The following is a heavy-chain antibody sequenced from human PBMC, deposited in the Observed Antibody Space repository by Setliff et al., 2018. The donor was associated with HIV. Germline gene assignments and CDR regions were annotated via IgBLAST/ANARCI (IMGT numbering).Heavy chain of an antibody. V-gene: IGHV3-66*02. D-gene: IGHD4-4*01. J-gene: IGHJ4*02. CDR1: GFTFSDYY. CDR2: MYKGGKT. CDR3: AKDYGNSDYFDY. Sequence: PGGSLRLSCAASGFTFSDYYMSWIRQAPGKGLEWVTLMYKGGKTYYADFVKGRFTISRDNSKNTVYLQMNSPRAEDTAVYYCAKDYGNSDYFDYWGQGTLVTVSS.